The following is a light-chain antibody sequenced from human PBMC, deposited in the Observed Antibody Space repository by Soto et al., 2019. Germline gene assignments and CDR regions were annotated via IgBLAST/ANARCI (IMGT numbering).Light chain of an antibody. J-gene: IGLJ1*01. V-gene: IGLV2-8*01. Sequence: QSALTQPPSASGSPGQSVTISCTGTSSDVGNYDYVSWYQQYPGKAPKLIIYEVIRRPSGVPDRFSGSKSGNTASLTVSGLRPEDEADYYCSSYAERNYVFGTGTKVTVL. CDR3: SSYAERNYV. CDR1: SSDVGNYDY. CDR2: EVI.